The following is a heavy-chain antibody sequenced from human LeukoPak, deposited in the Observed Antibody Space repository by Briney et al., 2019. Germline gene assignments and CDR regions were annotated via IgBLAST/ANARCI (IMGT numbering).Heavy chain of an antibody. CDR2: MNLNSGDT. CDR1: GSTFSSYD. V-gene: IGHV1-8*02. Sequence: ASVKVSSKASGSTFSSYDIIWVPQSTRQGLGWWRWMNLNSGDTGYTPRSPGRVDMTRENSLSTAYMELSSLRSEDTAVYYCARGPYGTGSHFDFWGQGTLVTVSS. CDR3: ARGPYGTGSHFDF. J-gene: IGHJ4*02. D-gene: IGHD3-10*01.